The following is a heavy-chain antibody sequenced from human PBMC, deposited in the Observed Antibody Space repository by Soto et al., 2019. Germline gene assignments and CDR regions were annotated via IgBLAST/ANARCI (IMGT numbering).Heavy chain of an antibody. D-gene: IGHD3-22*01. CDR2: IGIGSSTK. CDR3: ARDQLYYNDISGRPLNAFDV. J-gene: IGHJ3*01. Sequence: GGSLRLSCAASGFTFRNYGMNWVRKAPGKGLEWVSYIGIGSSTKYYADSVKGRFTISRDNAKNSLYLQMNSLRAEDTAVYYCARDQLYYNDISGRPLNAFDVWGQGTMVTVSS. CDR1: GFTFRNYG. V-gene: IGHV3-48*01.